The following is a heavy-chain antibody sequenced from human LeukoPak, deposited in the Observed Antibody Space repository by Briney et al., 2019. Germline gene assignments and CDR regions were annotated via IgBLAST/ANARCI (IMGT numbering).Heavy chain of an antibody. V-gene: IGHV4-61*05. J-gene: IGHJ4*02. CDR1: GGSISSSSYY. D-gene: IGHD6-13*01. Sequence: PSETLSLTCTVSGGSISSSSYYWGWIRQPPGKGLEWIGYIYYSGSTNYNPSLKSRVTISVDTSKNQFSLKLSSVTAADTAVYYCARGRIAAAEVGFDYWGQGTLVTVSS. CDR3: ARGRIAAAEVGFDY. CDR2: IYYSGST.